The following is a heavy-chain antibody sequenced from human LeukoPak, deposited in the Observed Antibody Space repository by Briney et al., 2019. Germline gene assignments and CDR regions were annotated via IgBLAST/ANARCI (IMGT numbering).Heavy chain of an antibody. Sequence: ASVKVSCKASEYTFTSYYMHWVRQPPGQLLESMGIINPSGGSTSYAQKFQGRVTMTRDTSTSTVYMELSSLRSEDTAVYYCARDLGGDRTDYYYYGMDVWGQGTTVTVSS. CDR2: INPSGGST. CDR1: EYTFTSYY. V-gene: IGHV1-46*01. D-gene: IGHD4-17*01. CDR3: ARDLGGDRTDYYYYGMDV. J-gene: IGHJ6*02.